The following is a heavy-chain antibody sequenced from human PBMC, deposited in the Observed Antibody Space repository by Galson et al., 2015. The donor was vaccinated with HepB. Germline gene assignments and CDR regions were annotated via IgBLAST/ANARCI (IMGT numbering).Heavy chain of an antibody. CDR2: ISYDGSNK. CDR1: GFTFSSYG. J-gene: IGHJ3*02. Sequence: SLRLSCAASGFTFSSYGMHWVRQAPGKGLEWVAVISYDGSNKYYADSVKGRFTISRDNSKNTLYLQMNSLRAEDTAVYYCAKEGSSDDAFDIWGQGTMVTVSS. D-gene: IGHD2-15*01. V-gene: IGHV3-30*18. CDR3: AKEGSSDDAFDI.